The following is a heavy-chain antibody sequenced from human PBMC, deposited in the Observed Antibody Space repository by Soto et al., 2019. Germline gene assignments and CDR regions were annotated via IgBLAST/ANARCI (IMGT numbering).Heavy chain of an antibody. D-gene: IGHD6-19*01. J-gene: IGHJ4*02. CDR2: ISASNGNT. Sequence: QVQLVQSGAEVKKPGASVKVSCKASGYTFTSYGISWVRQAPGQGLEWMGWISASNGNTNYAQKLPGRVTMNTDTSTSTAYMELRSLRSDDTAVYYCARGSSKWLVRSPFDYWGQGTLVTVSS. CDR3: ARGSSKWLVRSPFDY. CDR1: GYTFTSYG. V-gene: IGHV1-18*04.